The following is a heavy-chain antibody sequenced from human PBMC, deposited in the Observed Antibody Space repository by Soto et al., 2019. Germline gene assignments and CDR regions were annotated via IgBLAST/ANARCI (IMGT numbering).Heavy chain of an antibody. CDR1: GFTFSSYA. Sequence: PGGSLRLSCAASGFTFSSYAMHWVRQAPGKGLEWVAVISYDGSNKYYADSVKGRFTISRDNSKNTLYLQMNSLRAEDTAVYYCARDRNTGTAVAGISLDYWGQGTLVTVSS. CDR3: ARDRNTGTAVAGISLDY. V-gene: IGHV3-30-3*01. D-gene: IGHD6-19*01. J-gene: IGHJ4*02. CDR2: ISYDGSNK.